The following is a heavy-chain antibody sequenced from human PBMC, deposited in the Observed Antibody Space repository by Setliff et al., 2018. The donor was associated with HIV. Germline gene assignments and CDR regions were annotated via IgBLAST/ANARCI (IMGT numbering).Heavy chain of an antibody. V-gene: IGHV3-7*01. Sequence: PGGSLRLSCAASGFTFTDYSMSWVRQAPGKGLEWLANIKQDGSEKNYMDSVKGRFTISRDNAKNSLYLQMNSLRVEDTAVYYCARDVSWRVRTYIDYWGQGALVTVSS. CDR3: ARDVSWRVRTYIDY. CDR2: IKQDGSEK. D-gene: IGHD3-3*01. J-gene: IGHJ4*02. CDR1: GFTFTDYS.